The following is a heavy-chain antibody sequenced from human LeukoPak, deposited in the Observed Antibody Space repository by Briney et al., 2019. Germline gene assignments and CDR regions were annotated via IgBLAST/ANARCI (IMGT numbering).Heavy chain of an antibody. J-gene: IGHJ4*01. Sequence: GGSLRLSCAGSGFNFRDHWMSWLRQAPGKGQEWVAHIKPDGSEKYYVDSVKGRFIISRDDARNSLSLQMNSLRAEDTAVYYCAGSFGDVKNFWGQGTLVTVSS. CDR1: GFNFRDHW. CDR2: IKPDGSEK. CDR3: AGSFGDVKNF. D-gene: IGHD3-10*01. V-gene: IGHV3-7*01.